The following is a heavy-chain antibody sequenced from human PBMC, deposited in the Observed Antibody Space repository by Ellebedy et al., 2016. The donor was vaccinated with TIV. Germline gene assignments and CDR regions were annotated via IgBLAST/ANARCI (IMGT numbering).Heavy chain of an antibody. J-gene: IGHJ6*02. CDR3: ARDSTVQFFGVAIYGMDV. V-gene: IGHV1-18*01. Sequence: AASVKVSCKASGYTFTSYGISWVRQAPGQGLEWMGWISAYNGNTNYAQKLQGRVTMTTDTSTSTAYMELRSLRSDDTAVYYCARDSTVQFFGVAIYGMDVWGQGTTVTVSS. CDR1: GYTFTSYG. D-gene: IGHD3-3*01. CDR2: ISAYNGNT.